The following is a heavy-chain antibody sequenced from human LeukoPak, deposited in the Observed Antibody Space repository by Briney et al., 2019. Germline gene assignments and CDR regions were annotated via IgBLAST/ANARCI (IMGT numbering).Heavy chain of an antibody. CDR2: INPSGGST. CDR1: GYTFTSYY. CDR3: ARGQGATTHDY. V-gene: IGHV1-46*01. D-gene: IGHD1-26*01. Sequence: ASVKVSCKAPGYTFTSYYMHWVRQAPGQGLEWMGIINPSGGSTSYAQKFQGRVTMTRDMSTSTVYMELSSLRSEDTAVYYCARGQGATTHDYWGQGTLVTVSS. J-gene: IGHJ4*02.